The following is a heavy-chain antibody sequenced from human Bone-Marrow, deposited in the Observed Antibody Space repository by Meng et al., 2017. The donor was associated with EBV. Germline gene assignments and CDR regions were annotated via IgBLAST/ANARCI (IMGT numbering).Heavy chain of an antibody. Sequence: VQWLQCGGEVKKPGSSVKVSCKAAGGTFSSYAISWVRQAPGQGLEWMGGIIPIFGTANYAQKFQGRVTITADKSTSTAYMELSSLRSEDTVVYYCARDTHDYGDLTFFDYWGQGTLVTVSS. D-gene: IGHD4-17*01. CDR2: IIPIFGTA. J-gene: IGHJ4*02. V-gene: IGHV1-69*06. CDR1: GGTFSSYA. CDR3: ARDTHDYGDLTFFDY.